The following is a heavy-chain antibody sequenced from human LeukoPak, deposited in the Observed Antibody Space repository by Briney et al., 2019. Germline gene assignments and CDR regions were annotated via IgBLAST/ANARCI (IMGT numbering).Heavy chain of an antibody. V-gene: IGHV3-48*02. CDR2: IGSGSSPT. D-gene: IGHD1-1*01. CDR1: GFAFSNYG. Sequence: GGSLRLSCAASGFAFSNYGMSGVRQAPGEGLEWVSYIGSGSSPTYYAESMKVRFTISRDNANNSLYPQMNSLRDEDTAVYYCASEATLIQWGQGPLVTVSS. J-gene: IGHJ4*02. CDR3: ASEATLIQ.